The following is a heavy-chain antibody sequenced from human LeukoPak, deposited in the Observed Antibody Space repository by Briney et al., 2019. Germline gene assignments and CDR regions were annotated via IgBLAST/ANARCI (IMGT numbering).Heavy chain of an antibody. CDR3: ARRKWLEDAFDI. D-gene: IGHD6-19*01. Sequence: ASETLSLTCTVSGGSISSSSYYWGWIRQPPGKGLEWIGSIYYSGSTYYNPSLKSRVTISVDTSKNQFSLKLSSVTVADTAVYYCARRKWLEDAFDIWGQGTMVTVSS. V-gene: IGHV4-39*01. CDR2: IYYSGST. J-gene: IGHJ3*02. CDR1: GGSISSSSYY.